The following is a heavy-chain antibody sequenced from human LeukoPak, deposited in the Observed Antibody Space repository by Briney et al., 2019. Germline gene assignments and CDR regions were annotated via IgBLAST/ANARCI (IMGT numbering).Heavy chain of an antibody. D-gene: IGHD5-18*01. V-gene: IGHV4-34*01. CDR2: INHSGST. CDR3: ARGGVVGYSYGSFDY. CDR1: GGSFSGYY. Sequence: SETLSLTCAVYGGSFSGYYWSWIRQPPGKGLEWIGEINHSGSTNYNPSLKSRVTISVDTSKNQFSLKLSSVTAADTAVYYCARGGVVGYSYGSFDYWGQGTLVTVSS. J-gene: IGHJ4*02.